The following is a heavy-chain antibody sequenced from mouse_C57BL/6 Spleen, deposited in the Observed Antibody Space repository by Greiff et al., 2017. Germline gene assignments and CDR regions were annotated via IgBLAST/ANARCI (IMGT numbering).Heavy chain of an antibody. V-gene: IGHV1-55*01. CDR2: IYPGSGST. J-gene: IGHJ2*01. CDR1: GYTFTSYW. D-gene: IGHD1-1*01. Sequence: QVQLQQPGAELVKPGASVKMSCKASGYTFTSYWITWVKQRPGQGLEWIGDIYPGSGSTNYNEKFKSKATLTVDTSSSTAYMQLSSLTSEDSAVYYCARGGKYYGSSFYYFDYWGQGTTLTVSS. CDR3: ARGGKYYGSSFYYFDY.